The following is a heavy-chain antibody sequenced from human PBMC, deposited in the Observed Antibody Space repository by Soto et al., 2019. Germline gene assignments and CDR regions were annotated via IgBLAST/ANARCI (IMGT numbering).Heavy chain of an antibody. Sequence: EVQLVESGGGLVQPGRSLRLSCVASGFTFYNHGMHWVRQAPGRGLEWVSGITWSSDSMGYADSVKGRFTISRDNAKNSLYLQMNSLRPEDTALYYCAKEDSGFSGYIDVWGKGTTVTVSS. CDR1: GFTFYNHG. CDR2: ITWSSDSM. V-gene: IGHV3-9*01. CDR3: AKEDSGFSGYIDV. J-gene: IGHJ6*03. D-gene: IGHD3-10*01.